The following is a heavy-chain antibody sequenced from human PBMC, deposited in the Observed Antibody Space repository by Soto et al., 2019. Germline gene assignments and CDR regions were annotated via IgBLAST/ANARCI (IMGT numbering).Heavy chain of an antibody. Sequence: QVQLVESGGGVVQPGRSLRLSCAASGFTFSSYGMHWVRQAPGKGLEWVAVISYDGSNKYYADSVKGRFTISRDNSKNTLYLQMNSLRAEDTAVYYYAKEMTGTTSPDYWGQGTLVTVSS. CDR3: AKEMTGTTSPDY. CDR2: ISYDGSNK. D-gene: IGHD1-7*01. J-gene: IGHJ4*02. V-gene: IGHV3-30*18. CDR1: GFTFSSYG.